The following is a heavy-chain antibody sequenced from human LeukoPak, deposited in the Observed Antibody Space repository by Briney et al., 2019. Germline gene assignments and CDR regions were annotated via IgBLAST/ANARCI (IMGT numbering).Heavy chain of an antibody. V-gene: IGHV3-48*03. CDR1: GFTFSSYE. Sequence: AGGSLRLSCAASGFTFSSYEMNWVRQAPGKGLEWVSYISSSGSTIYYADSVKGRFTISRDNAKNSLYLQMNSLRAEDTAVHYCAELGITMIGGVRGKGTTVTISS. D-gene: IGHD3-10*02. J-gene: IGHJ6*04. CDR3: AELGITMIGGV. CDR2: ISSSGSTI.